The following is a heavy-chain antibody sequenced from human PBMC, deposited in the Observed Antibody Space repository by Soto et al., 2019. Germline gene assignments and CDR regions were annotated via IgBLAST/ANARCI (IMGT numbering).Heavy chain of an antibody. CDR3: AREGSHSAYNFAIGIQLWSFDR. CDR1: GFTFSSYA. J-gene: IGHJ5*02. CDR2: ISGSGGST. D-gene: IGHD1-1*01. Sequence: GGSLRLSCAASGFTFSSYAMSWVRQAPGKGLEWVSAISGSGGSTYYADSVKGRFTISRDSSKNTGFLQMNSLRAEDMAVYYCAREGSHSAYNFAIGIQLWSFDRWGQGLPVTVS. V-gene: IGHV3-23*01.